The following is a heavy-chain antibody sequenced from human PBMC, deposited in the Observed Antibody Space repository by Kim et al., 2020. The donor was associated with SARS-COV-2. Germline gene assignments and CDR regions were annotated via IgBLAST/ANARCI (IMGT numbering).Heavy chain of an antibody. Sequence: YYADSLKGRFTISRDNSKNALYLQRNSLGAEDTAVYYCAGDTRDYYGMDVWGQGTTVTVSS. CDR3: AGDTRDYYGMDV. V-gene: IGHV3-33*01. J-gene: IGHJ6*02.